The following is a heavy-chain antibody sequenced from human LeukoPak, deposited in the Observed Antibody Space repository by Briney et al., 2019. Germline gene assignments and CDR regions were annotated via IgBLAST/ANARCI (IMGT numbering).Heavy chain of an antibody. V-gene: IGHV3-20*04. CDR3: ARDRFPRGDGYNFDVTLEY. D-gene: IGHD5-24*01. CDR2: INWNGGGT. CDR1: GFTFNDYG. Sequence: GGSLRLSCAASGFTFNDYGMSWVRQAPGKGLEWVSGINWNGGGTGYADSVKGRFTISRDNAKNSLSLQMSSLRAEDTALYYCARDRFPRGDGYNFDVTLEYRGQGTLVTVSS. J-gene: IGHJ4*02.